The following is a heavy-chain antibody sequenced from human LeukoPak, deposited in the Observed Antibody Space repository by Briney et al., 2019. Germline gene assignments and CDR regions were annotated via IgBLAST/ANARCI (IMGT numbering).Heavy chain of an antibody. CDR2: INPNSGGP. D-gene: IGHD1-1*01. Sequence: SVRVSCKASGYTFTDYYMHWVRQAPGQGLEWMGWINPNSGGPNYAQKFQGSVTMTRDTSISTAYMELSRLRSDDTAVYYCARERYRGDTFDIWGQGTMVTVSS. J-gene: IGHJ3*02. V-gene: IGHV1-2*02. CDR3: ARERYRGDTFDI. CDR1: GYTFTDYY.